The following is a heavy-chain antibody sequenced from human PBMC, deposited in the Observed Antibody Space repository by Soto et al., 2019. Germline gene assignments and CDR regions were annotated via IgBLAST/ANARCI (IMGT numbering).Heavy chain of an antibody. V-gene: IGHV3-33*01. CDR2: IWYDGSNK. CDR3: ARGGVGATGYYGMDV. CDR1: GFTFSSYG. Sequence: QVQLVESGGCVVQPGRSLRLSCAASGFTFSSYGMYWVCQAPGKRLEWVAVIWYDGSNKYYADSVKGRFTISRDNSKNTLYLQMNSLRAEDTAVYYCARGGVGATGYYGMDVWGQGTTVTVSS. D-gene: IGHD1-26*01. J-gene: IGHJ6*02.